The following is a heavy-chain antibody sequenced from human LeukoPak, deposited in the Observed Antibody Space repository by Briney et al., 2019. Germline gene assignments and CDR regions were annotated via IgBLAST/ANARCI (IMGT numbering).Heavy chain of an antibody. V-gene: IGHV1-2*02. CDR3: VGDRGGEAVVH. CDR2: INPNSGDT. D-gene: IGHD6-19*01. CDR1: GYTFSNYY. J-gene: IGHJ4*02. Sequence: GASVKVSCKASGYTFSNYYIHWMRQAPGQGLEWMGWINPNSGDTNYAPNFQGRVTLTRDTSISTAYMQLSRLTSDDTALYYCVGDRGGEAVVHWGQGTLVTVSS.